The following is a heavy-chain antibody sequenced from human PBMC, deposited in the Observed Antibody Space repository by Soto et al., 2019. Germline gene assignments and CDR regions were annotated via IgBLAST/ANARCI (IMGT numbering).Heavy chain of an antibody. D-gene: IGHD6-19*01. J-gene: IGHJ4*02. CDR1: GYTFTNYG. Sequence: ASVNVSCKASGYTFTNYGITWVRQATGQGLEWMGWMNPNSGNTGYAQKFQGRVTMTRNTSISTAYMELSSLRSEDTAVYYCAKDVSPSSAVAGTYPRVEVSYWGQGTLVTVSS. V-gene: IGHV1-8*02. CDR2: MNPNSGNT. CDR3: AKDVSPSSAVAGTYPRVEVSY.